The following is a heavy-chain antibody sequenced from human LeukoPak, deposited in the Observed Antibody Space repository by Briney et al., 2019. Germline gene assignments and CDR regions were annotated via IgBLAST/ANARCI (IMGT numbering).Heavy chain of an antibody. CDR2: INHSGST. D-gene: IGHD6-6*01. J-gene: IGHJ4*02. Sequence: PPETLSLTCAVYGGSFSGYYWSWIRQPPGKGLEWIGEINHSGSTNYNPSLKSRVTISVDTSKNQFSLKLSSVTAADTAVYYCARPRYRIAARVFDYWGQGTLVTVSS. V-gene: IGHV4-34*01. CDR1: GGSFSGYY. CDR3: ARPRYRIAARVFDY.